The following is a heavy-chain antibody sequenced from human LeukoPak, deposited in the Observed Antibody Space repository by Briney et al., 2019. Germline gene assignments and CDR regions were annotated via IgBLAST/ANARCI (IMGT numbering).Heavy chain of an antibody. V-gene: IGHV3-33*06. Sequence: PGRSLRLSCAESGFTFSSYGMQWVRQGPDKGVERVAVIWYDGSNKYYADSVKGRFTISRDNSKNTLYLQMNSLRAEDTAVYYCAKDRYSSGWYGSDYWGQGTLVTVSS. CDR1: GFTFSSYG. CDR3: AKDRYSSGWYGSDY. CDR2: IWYDGSNK. D-gene: IGHD6-19*01. J-gene: IGHJ4*02.